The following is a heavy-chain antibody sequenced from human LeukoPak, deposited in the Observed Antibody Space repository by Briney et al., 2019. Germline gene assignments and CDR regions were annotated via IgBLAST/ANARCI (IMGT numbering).Heavy chain of an antibody. D-gene: IGHD3-9*01. V-gene: IGHV3-23*01. CDR1: GFTFSSYA. Sequence: GGSLRLSRAASGFTFSSYAMSWVRQAPGKGLEWVSAISGSGGSTYYADSVKGRFTISRDNSKNTLYLQMNSLRAEDTAVYYCARSRGYFGPAPYYYYGMDVWGQGTTVTVSS. CDR2: ISGSGGST. CDR3: ARSRGYFGPAPYYYYGMDV. J-gene: IGHJ6*02.